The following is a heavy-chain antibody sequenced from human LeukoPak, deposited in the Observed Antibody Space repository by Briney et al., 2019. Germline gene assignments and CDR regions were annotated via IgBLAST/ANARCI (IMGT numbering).Heavy chain of an antibody. CDR1: GFTFDDYA. CDR2: ISWNSGSI. CDR3: ARDSESEYYFDY. V-gene: IGHV3-9*01. Sequence: PGRSLRLSCAASGFTFDDYAMHWVRQAPGKGLEWVSGISWNSGSIGYADSVKGRFTISRDNSKNTLYLQMNSLRAEDTAVYYCARDSESEYYFDYWGQGTLVTVSS. J-gene: IGHJ4*02.